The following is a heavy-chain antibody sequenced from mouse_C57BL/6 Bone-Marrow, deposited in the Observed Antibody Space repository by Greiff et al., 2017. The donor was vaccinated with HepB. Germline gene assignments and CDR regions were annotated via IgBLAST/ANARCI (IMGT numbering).Heavy chain of an antibody. V-gene: IGHV1-22*01. CDR3: ASPLYYGSSQFAY. D-gene: IGHD1-1*01. CDR1: GYTFTDYN. J-gene: IGHJ3*01. CDR2: INPNNGGT. Sequence: VQLKQSGPELVKPGASVKMSCKASGYTFTDYNMHWVKQSHGKSLEWIGYINPNNGGTSYNQKFKGKATLTVNKSSSTAYMELRSLTSEDSAVYYCASPLYYGSSQFAYWGQGTLVTVSA.